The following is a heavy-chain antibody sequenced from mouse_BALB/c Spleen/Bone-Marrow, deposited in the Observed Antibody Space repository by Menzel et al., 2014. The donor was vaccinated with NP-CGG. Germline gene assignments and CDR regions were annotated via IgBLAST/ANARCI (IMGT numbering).Heavy chain of an antibody. J-gene: IGHJ3*01. Sequence: LQESGPELVKPEALVRISCKASGYTFTSYDINWVKQRPRQGLEWIGWIYPGDGSTKYNEKFKGKATLTADKSSSTAYMQLSSLTSENSAVYVCARSGDSSGYGFAYWGQGTLVTVSA. CDR2: IYPGDGST. CDR3: ARSGDSSGYGFAY. CDR1: GYTFTSYD. D-gene: IGHD3-2*01. V-gene: IGHV1S56*01.